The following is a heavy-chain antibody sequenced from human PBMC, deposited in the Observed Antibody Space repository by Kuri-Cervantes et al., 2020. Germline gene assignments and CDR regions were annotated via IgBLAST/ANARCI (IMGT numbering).Heavy chain of an antibody. J-gene: IGHJ5*01. CDR2: ISYDGRT. CDR3: ARGSYSGSYLNWFDS. CDR1: GFSLSTSGVG. D-gene: IGHD1-26*01. Sequence: SGPTLVKPTQTLTLTCTFSGFSLSTSGVGVGWIRQPPGKALEWIGYISYDGRTNFNPSLRSRVTVSVDTSKNQFSLKLTFMTAADTAVYYCARGSYSGSYLNWFDSWGQGTLVTVSS. V-gene: IGHV4-61*08.